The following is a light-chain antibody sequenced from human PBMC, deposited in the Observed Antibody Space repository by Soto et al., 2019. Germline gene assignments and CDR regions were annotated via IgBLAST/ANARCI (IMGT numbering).Light chain of an antibody. CDR3: QQYNNWPPLT. V-gene: IGKV3D-15*01. Sequence: EIVVTQSPVTLSLSPGERATLSCRASQSVSSSYLAWYQQKPGQAPRLLIYGASSRATGIPDRFSGSGSGTEFTLTISSLQSEDFAVYYCQQYNNWPPLTFGGGTKV. CDR2: GAS. J-gene: IGKJ4*01. CDR1: QSVSSSY.